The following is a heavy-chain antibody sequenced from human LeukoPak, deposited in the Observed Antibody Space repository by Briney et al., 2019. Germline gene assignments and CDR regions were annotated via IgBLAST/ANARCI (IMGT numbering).Heavy chain of an antibody. J-gene: IGHJ5*02. Sequence: GGSLRLSCAASGFTFSSYGMHWVRQAPGKGLEGVAVISYGGSNKYYADSVKGRFTISRDNSKNTLYLQMNSLRAEDTAVYYCARAMVRGVITPANWFDPWGQGTLVTVSS. CDR3: ARAMVRGVITPANWFDP. D-gene: IGHD3-10*01. CDR2: ISYGGSNK. CDR1: GFTFSSYG. V-gene: IGHV3-30*03.